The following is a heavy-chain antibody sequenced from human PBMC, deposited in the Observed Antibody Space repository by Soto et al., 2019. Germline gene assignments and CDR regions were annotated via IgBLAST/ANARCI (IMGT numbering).Heavy chain of an antibody. CDR3: AKVPSNSNYYYYGMDV. CDR1: GFTFSSYV. V-gene: IGHV3-23*01. Sequence: GGSLRLSCAASGFTFSSYVMSWVRQAPGKGLEWVSDISGSGGGTYYADSVKGRFTISRDNSKNMLYLQMNSLRAEDTAVYYCAKVPSNSNYYYYGMDVWGQGTTVTVSS. J-gene: IGHJ6*02. D-gene: IGHD4-4*01. CDR2: ISGSGGGT.